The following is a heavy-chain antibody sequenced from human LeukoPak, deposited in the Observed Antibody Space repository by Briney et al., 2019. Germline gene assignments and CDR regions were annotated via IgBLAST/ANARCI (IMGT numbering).Heavy chain of an antibody. CDR1: GGSISSSSYY. D-gene: IGHD5-24*01. CDR3: ARRRGWLQLEPFDAFDI. Sequence: SETLSLTCTVSGGSISSSSYYWGWIRQPPGKGLEWIGSIYYSGSTYYNPSLKSRVTISVDTSKNQFSLKLSSVTAADMAVYYCARRRGWLQLEPFDAFDIWGQGTMVTVSS. V-gene: IGHV4-39*01. CDR2: IYYSGST. J-gene: IGHJ3*02.